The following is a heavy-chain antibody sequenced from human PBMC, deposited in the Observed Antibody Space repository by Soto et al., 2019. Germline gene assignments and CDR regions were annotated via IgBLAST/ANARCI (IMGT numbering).Heavy chain of an antibody. D-gene: IGHD6-19*01. CDR2: INTKNGDT. J-gene: IGHJ4*02. CDR3: ARDRAFKGLVSGWYADY. Sequence: QVQLVQSGPEVKKPGASVNVSCKASGYSFSDFYVHWVRQAPGQGLEWMGWINTKNGDTNYAESFQGRVTVTRDTSISTAYLELGSLRSDDTAVYYCARDRAFKGLVSGWYADYWGQGTLVTVSS. V-gene: IGHV1-2*02. CDR1: GYSFSDFY.